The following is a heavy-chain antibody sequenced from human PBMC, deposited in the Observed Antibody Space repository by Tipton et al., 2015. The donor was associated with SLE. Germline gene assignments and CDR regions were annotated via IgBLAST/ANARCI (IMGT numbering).Heavy chain of an antibody. D-gene: IGHD2-2*01. V-gene: IGHV4-34*01. CDR3: ARGCSSSTCEPFYFFGMDV. CDR2: VFRGGST. J-gene: IGHJ6*02. CDR1: GDSLSGQY. Sequence: TPSLTCSVYGDSLSGQYWSWIRQPPGKGLEWIGEVFRGGSTNYSPSLESRVTITVDMSKNQFSLRLISVTAADTAVYYCARGCSSSTCEPFYFFGMDVWGQGTTVTVSS.